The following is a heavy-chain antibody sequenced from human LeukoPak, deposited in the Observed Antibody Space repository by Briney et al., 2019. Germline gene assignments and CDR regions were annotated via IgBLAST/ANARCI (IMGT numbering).Heavy chain of an antibody. CDR1: GYTFTSYG. D-gene: IGHD6-13*01. Sequence: VASVRVSCRASGYTFTSYGISWVRQAPGQGLEWMGWISAYNGNTNYAQKFQGRVTMTRDMSPSTVYMELSSLRSEDTAVYYCARQAAGIGSDFDYWGQGTLVTVSS. CDR3: ARQAAGIGSDFDY. J-gene: IGHJ4*02. V-gene: IGHV1-18*01. CDR2: ISAYNGNT.